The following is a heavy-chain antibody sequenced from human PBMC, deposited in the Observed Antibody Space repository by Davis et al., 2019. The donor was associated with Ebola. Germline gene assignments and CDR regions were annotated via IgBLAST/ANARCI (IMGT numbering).Heavy chain of an antibody. Sequence: KVSCKDSGNSFNTHWIGWVRQMPGKGLEWMGIIYTGDSDTRYSPSFRGQVTISADKSISTAYLQWSSLKASDTAMYYCAREGSGYSSWGQGTLVTVSS. CDR1: GNSFNTHW. D-gene: IGHD5-18*01. CDR3: AREGSGYSS. V-gene: IGHV5-51*01. CDR2: IYTGDSDT. J-gene: IGHJ5*02.